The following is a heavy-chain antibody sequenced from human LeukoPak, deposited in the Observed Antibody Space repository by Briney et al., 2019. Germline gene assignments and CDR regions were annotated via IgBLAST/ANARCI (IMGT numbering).Heavy chain of an antibody. CDR3: AKVSPRDYYFDY. Sequence: GGSLRLSCAASGFTFDDYTMHWVRQAPGKGLEWVSLISWDGGSTYYADSVKGRFTISRDNSKNSLYLQMNSLRTEDTALYYCAKVSPRDYYFDYWGQGTLVTVSS. CDR2: ISWDGGST. J-gene: IGHJ4*02. CDR1: GFTFDDYT. V-gene: IGHV3-43*01.